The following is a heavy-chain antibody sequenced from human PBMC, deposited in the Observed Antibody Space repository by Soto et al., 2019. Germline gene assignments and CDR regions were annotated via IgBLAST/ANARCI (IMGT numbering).Heavy chain of an antibody. D-gene: IGHD1-1*01. J-gene: IGHJ4*02. CDR1: GYAFTTYG. Sequence: QAHLVQSGAEVKKPGASVKVSCQGSGYAFTTYGITWVRQAPGQGLEWMGWISAHNGNTNYAQKLQGRVTVTIDTSTSTAYMELRSLRYDDTAVYYCARGRYGDYWGQGALVTVSS. CDR3: ARGRYGDY. V-gene: IGHV1-18*01. CDR2: ISAHNGNT.